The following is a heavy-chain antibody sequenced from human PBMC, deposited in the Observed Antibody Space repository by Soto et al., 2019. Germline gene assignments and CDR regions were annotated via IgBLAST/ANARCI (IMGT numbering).Heavy chain of an antibody. CDR1: GFTFSAYA. V-gene: IGHV3-23*01. D-gene: IGHD1-1*01. CDR3: AKFEGHPLEYWYLDF. Sequence: EVQLLESGGGLVQPGGSLRLSCAASGFTFSAYAMGWVRQAPGKGLEWVSLIHGGGGATNYADSVKGRFTISRDDSKNTLYAQMNSLRAEDTAVYYCAKFEGHPLEYWYLDFWGRGTLVTVSS. CDR2: IHGGGGAT. J-gene: IGHJ2*01.